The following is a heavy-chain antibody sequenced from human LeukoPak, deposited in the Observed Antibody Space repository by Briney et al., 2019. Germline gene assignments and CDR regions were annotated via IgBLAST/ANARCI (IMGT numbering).Heavy chain of an antibody. V-gene: IGHV4-39*01. CDR2: IYYSGST. J-gene: IGHJ3*02. CDR1: GGSISSSSHY. Sequence: PSETLSLTCSVSGGSISSSSHYWGWIRQPPGKGLEWTGSIYYSGSTYYNPPLMSRVAISVDTSKNQFSLELSSVTAADTAVYYCARLPLSIVGAHGFDTWGQGTMVTVSS. D-gene: IGHD1-26*01. CDR3: ARLPLSIVGAHGFDT.